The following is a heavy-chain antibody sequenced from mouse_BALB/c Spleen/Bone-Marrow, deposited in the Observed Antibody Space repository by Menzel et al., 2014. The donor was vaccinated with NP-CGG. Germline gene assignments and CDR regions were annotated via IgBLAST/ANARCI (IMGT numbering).Heavy chain of an antibody. D-gene: IGHD2-4*01. CDR3: ARYKGYYDHDGDYFDY. Sequence: EVKLQESGPSLVKPSQTLSLTCSVTGDSITSGYWNWVRKFPGNKLEYMGYISYSGSTYYNPSLKGRISITRDTSKNQYYLQMNSVTTEDTATYYCARYKGYYDHDGDYFDYWGQGTTLTVSS. J-gene: IGHJ2*01. CDR2: ISYSGST. CDR1: GDSITSGY. V-gene: IGHV3-8*02.